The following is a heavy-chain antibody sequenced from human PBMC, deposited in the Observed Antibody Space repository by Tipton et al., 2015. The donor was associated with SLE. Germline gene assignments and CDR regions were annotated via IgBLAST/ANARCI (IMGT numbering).Heavy chain of an antibody. V-gene: IGHV4-59*11. CDR3: AGEHTADAFDI. D-gene: IGHD2-21*01. CDR1: GGSISSHY. CDR2: IYYSGST. Sequence: TLSLTCTVSGGSISSHYWSWIRQPPGKGLEWIGYIYYSGSTNYNPSLKSRVTISIDTSKNQVFLQLNSVTPDDTAVYYCAGEHTADAFDIWGQGTMVTVSS. J-gene: IGHJ3*02.